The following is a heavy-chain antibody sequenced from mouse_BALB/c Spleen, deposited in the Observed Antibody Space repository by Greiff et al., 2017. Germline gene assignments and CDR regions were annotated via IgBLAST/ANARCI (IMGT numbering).Heavy chain of an antibody. V-gene: IGHV1-9*01. CDR2: ILPGSGST. CDR3: ARRNYGWYFDV. Sequence: QVQLQQSGAELMKPGASVKISCKATGYTFSSYWIEWVKQRPGHGLEWIGEILPGSGSTNYNEKFKGKATFTADTSSNTAYMQLSSLTSEDSAVYYCARRNYGWYFDVWGAGTTVTVSS. D-gene: IGHD1-1*01. CDR1: GYTFSSYW. J-gene: IGHJ1*01.